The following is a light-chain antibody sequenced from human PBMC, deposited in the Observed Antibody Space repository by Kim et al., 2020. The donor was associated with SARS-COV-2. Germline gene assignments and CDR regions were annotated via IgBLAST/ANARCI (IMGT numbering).Light chain of an antibody. V-gene: IGKV1-27*01. CDR2: AAS. CDR3: QKYYNAPRT. J-gene: IGKJ1*01. Sequence: DIQMTQSPSSLSASVGDRVTISCRASQGISVDLAWYQQKPGQVPKLLVYAASTLHSGVPSRFSGTGSGTDFTLTISSLQPEDVATYYCQKYYNAPRTFGPGTKVEIK. CDR1: QGISVD.